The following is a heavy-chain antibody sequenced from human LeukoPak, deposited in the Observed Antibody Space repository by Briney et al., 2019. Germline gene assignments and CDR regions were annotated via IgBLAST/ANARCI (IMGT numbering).Heavy chain of an antibody. CDR2: IWYDGSNK. D-gene: IGHD1-26*01. V-gene: IGHV3-33*06. CDR3: AKDLGFRVGATAGGDY. J-gene: IGHJ4*02. Sequence: GRSLRLSCAASGFTFSSYGMHWVRQAPGKGLEWVAVIWYDGSNKYYADSVKGRFIISRDNSKNTLYLQMNSLRAEDTAVYYCAKDLGFRVGATAGGDYWGQGTLVTVSS. CDR1: GFTFSSYG.